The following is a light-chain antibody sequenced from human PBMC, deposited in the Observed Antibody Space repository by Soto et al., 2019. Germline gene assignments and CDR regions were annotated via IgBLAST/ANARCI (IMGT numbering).Light chain of an antibody. CDR1: QYISTK. CDR2: GAF. V-gene: IGKV3-20*01. Sequence: IVLTQSPATLSLSPGKRATLSCRASQYISTKLAWYQQKPGQAPRLLFSGAFNRATDTPDRFSGSGSGTDFTLIISGVEAEDFAMYYCQQYGDSPWTFGQGTKVDIK. J-gene: IGKJ1*01. CDR3: QQYGDSPWT.